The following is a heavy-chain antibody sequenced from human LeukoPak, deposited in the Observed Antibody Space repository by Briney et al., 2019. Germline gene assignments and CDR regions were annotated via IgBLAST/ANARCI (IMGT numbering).Heavy chain of an antibody. CDR2: ISSSSSYI. V-gene: IGHV3-21*01. CDR1: GFTLSSYS. Sequence: GGSLRLSCAASGFTLSSYSMNWVRQAPGKGLEWVSSISSSSSYIYYADSVKGRFTISRDNAKNSLYLQMNSLRAEDTAVYYCARDLLTYSSSCDYWGQGTLVTVSS. J-gene: IGHJ4*02. D-gene: IGHD6-13*01. CDR3: ARDLLTYSSSCDY.